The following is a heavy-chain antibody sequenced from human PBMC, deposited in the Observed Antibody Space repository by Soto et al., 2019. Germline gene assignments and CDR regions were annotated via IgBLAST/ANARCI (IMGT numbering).Heavy chain of an antibody. CDR3: ARARLDTPALEH. D-gene: IGHD2-2*01. J-gene: IGHJ4*02. Sequence: QVQLVESGGGVVQPGRSLRLSCAASGFSFRSYAMHWVRQAPGKGLEWVAVMSYDGSDKDYADSVKGRFTISRDNSKNSLYLQMSSLRAEDSAVYYCARARLDTPALEHWGQGTLITVSS. CDR1: GFSFRSYA. V-gene: IGHV3-30-3*01. CDR2: MSYDGSDK.